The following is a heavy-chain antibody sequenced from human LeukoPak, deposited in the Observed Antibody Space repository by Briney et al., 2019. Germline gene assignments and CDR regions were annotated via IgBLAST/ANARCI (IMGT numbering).Heavy chain of an antibody. J-gene: IGHJ4*02. CDR3: ARVGPSGYDSAGDFDY. Sequence: ASVKVSCKASGYTLTSYAMHWVRQAPGQRLEWMGWINAGNGNTKYSQKFQGRVTITRDTSASTAYMELSSLRSEDTAVYYCARVGPSGYDSAGDFDYWGQGTLVTVSS. CDR1: GYTLTSYA. CDR2: INAGNGNT. V-gene: IGHV1-3*01. D-gene: IGHD5-12*01.